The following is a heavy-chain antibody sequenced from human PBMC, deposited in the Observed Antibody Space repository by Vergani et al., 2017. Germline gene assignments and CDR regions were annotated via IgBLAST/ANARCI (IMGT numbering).Heavy chain of an antibody. CDR1: ASVFSDYY. V-gene: IGHV1-69-2*01. CDR3: ASGHQTSGTARFDF. D-gene: IGHD1-1*01. CDR2: IYLKHSET. J-gene: IGHJ4*02. Sequence: VHLVQSGAEMRRPGTTLKISCKFSASVFSDYYIHWIPQAPGKGLEWMGLIYLKHSETLYAPRFQDTITIKGDMSEELVYMELASLVSDDTAFYWCASGHQTSGTARFDFWGRGTPVTVPS.